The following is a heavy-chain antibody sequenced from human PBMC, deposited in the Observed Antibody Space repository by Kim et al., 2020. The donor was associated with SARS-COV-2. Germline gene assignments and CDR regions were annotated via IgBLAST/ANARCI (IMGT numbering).Heavy chain of an antibody. CDR3: ARSDGSGRVGGYYGMDV. V-gene: IGHV4-34*01. CDR1: GGSFSGYY. Sequence: SETLSLTCAVYGGSFSGYYWSWIRQPPGKGLEWIGEINHSGSTNYNPSLKSRVTISVDTSKNQFSLKLSSVTAADTAVYYCARSDGSGRVGGYYGMDVWGQGTTVTVSS. D-gene: IGHD3-10*01. CDR2: INHSGST. J-gene: IGHJ6*02.